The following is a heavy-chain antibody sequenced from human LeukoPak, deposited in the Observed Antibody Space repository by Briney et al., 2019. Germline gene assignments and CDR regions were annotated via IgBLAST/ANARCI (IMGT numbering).Heavy chain of an antibody. CDR2: TYYRSEWHT. J-gene: IGHJ5*02. V-gene: IGHV6-1*01. D-gene: IGHD1-26*01. CDR3: ASGWALS. Sequence: SHTLSLTCAVSGDSVSNKNAAWNWIRQSPSRGLEWLGRTYYRSEWHTDYAFSVKGRITINADTSKNQFSLQLGYVTPEDTAVYYCASGWALSWGQGTLVTVSS. CDR1: GDSVSNKNAA.